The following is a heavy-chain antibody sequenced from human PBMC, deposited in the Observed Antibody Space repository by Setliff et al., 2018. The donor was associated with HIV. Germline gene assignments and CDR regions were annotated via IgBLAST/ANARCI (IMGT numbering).Heavy chain of an antibody. Sequence: TLSLTCTVSGASLNSGSYFWSWVRQPAGKGLEWIGRIYTSGDTNYNPSLKSRVTISMDTSKKQFSLKLRSVTAADTAVYYCAREAEQDYDVVTETLVEGAYIQFWGQGSLVTVS. J-gene: IGHJ1*01. CDR2: IYTSGDT. V-gene: IGHV4-61*02. CDR3: AREAEQDYDVVTETLVEGAYIQF. CDR1: GASLNSGSYF. D-gene: IGHD3-9*01.